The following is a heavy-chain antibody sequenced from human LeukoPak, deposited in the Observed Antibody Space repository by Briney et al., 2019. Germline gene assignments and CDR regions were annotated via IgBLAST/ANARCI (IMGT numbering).Heavy chain of an antibody. Sequence: PGGSLRLSCAASGFTFSSYWMSWVRQDLGKGLEWVANIKQDGSEKYYVDSVKGRFAISRDNSKNTLYLQMNSLRAEDTAVYYCAKGTVGATTNLFDYWGQGTLVTVSS. CDR2: IKQDGSEK. CDR1: GFTFSSYW. CDR3: AKGTVGATTNLFDY. V-gene: IGHV3-7*01. D-gene: IGHD1-26*01. J-gene: IGHJ4*02.